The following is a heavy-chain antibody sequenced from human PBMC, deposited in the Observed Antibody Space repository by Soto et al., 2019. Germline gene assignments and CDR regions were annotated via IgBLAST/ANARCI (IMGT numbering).Heavy chain of an antibody. J-gene: IGHJ4*02. Sequence: PSETLSITCTVSGGSISSSSYYWGWIRQPPGKGLEWIGSIYYSGSTYYNPSLKSRVTISVDTSKNQFSLKLSSVTAADTAVYYCARLRLSSGWYPGDFDYWGQGTLVTVSS. V-gene: IGHV4-39*01. CDR3: ARLRLSSGWYPGDFDY. CDR2: IYYSGST. CDR1: GGSISSSSYY. D-gene: IGHD6-19*01.